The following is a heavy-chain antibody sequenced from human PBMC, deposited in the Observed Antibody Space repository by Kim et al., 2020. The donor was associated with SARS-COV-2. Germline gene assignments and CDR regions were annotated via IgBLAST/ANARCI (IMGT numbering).Heavy chain of an antibody. D-gene: IGHD2-15*01. Sequence: GGSLRLSCAASGFTVSSNYMSWVRQAPGKGLEWVSVIYSGGSTYYADSVKGRFTISRHNSKNTLYLQMNSLRAEDTAVYYCARETGYCSGGSCPKGAFDIWGQGTMVTVSS. CDR2: IYSGGST. V-gene: IGHV3-53*04. CDR1: GFTVSSNY. J-gene: IGHJ3*02. CDR3: ARETGYCSGGSCPKGAFDI.